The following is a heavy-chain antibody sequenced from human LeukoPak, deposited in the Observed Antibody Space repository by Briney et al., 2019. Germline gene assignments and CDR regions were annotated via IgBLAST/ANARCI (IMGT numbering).Heavy chain of an antibody. J-gene: IGHJ3*02. CDR3: AKLGHSDGWYLGAFDI. Sequence: SETLSLTCTVSGGSITGHYWNWIRETPGMRLEWIGYTSYSRTTIYNSYFKGRATMSIDTSKNQLYLNLTSVTATDTAVYYCAKLGHSDGWYLGAFDIWGQGTAVIVSS. CDR2: TSYSRTT. D-gene: IGHD6-19*01. V-gene: IGHV4-59*08. CDR1: GGSITGHY.